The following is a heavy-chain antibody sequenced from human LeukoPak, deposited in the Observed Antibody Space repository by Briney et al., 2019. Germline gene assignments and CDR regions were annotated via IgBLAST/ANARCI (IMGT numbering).Heavy chain of an antibody. Sequence: SETLSLTCTVSGGSISSYYWSWIREPPGKGLEWIGYIYYSGTTNYNPSLKSRVTISVDTSKNQFSLKLSSVTAADTAVYYCARSPNGGNSDYWGQGTLVTVSS. CDR2: IYYSGTT. D-gene: IGHD4-23*01. CDR1: GGSISSYY. V-gene: IGHV4-59*08. J-gene: IGHJ4*02. CDR3: ARSPNGGNSDY.